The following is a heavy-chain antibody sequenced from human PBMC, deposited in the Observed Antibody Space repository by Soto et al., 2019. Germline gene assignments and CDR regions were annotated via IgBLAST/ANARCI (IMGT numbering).Heavy chain of an antibody. CDR1: GGTFSSYA. CDR3: ARLGCGGDCYSDWYFDL. Sequence: QVQLVQSGAEVKKPGSSVKVSCKASGGTFSSYAISWVRQAPGQGLEWMGGIIPIFGTANYAQKFQGRVTLTADESTSTAYMELSSLRSEDTAVYYCARLGCGGDCYSDWYFDLWGRGTLVTVSS. CDR2: IIPIFGTA. D-gene: IGHD2-21*02. V-gene: IGHV1-69*12. J-gene: IGHJ2*01.